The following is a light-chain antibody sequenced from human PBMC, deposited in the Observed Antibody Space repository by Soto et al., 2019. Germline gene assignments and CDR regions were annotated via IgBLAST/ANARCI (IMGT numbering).Light chain of an antibody. CDR1: QGISTF. Sequence: DIQVTQSPSSLSASVGDTVTITCRASQGISTFLAWYQQKPGKVPKLLISGASTLRSGVPSRFSGSGSGTDFTLTNNSLQPEDVATYYCQKSNTAPFTFGPGTTVDI. J-gene: IGKJ3*01. CDR2: GAS. CDR3: QKSNTAPFT. V-gene: IGKV1-27*01.